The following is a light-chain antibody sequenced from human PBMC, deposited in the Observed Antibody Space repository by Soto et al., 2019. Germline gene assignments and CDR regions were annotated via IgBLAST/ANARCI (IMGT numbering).Light chain of an antibody. V-gene: IGLV2-14*01. Sequence: QSVLTQPASVSGSPGQPITISCTGTDSDVGGYNYVSWYQQHPGKAPKLMIYGVYNRPSGVSNRFSGSKSGNTASLTISGLQAEDEADYYCSSFTNNNTPHVVFGGGTKLTVL. J-gene: IGLJ2*01. CDR3: SSFTNNNTPHVV. CDR2: GVY. CDR1: DSDVGGYNY.